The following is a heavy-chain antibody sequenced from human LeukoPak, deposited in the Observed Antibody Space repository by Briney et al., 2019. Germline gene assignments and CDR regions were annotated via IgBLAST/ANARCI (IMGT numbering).Heavy chain of an antibody. V-gene: IGHV4-30-4*01. CDR2: IYYSGST. J-gene: IGHJ4*02. D-gene: IGHD4-17*01. Sequence: SQTLSLTCTVSGGSISSGDYYWSRIRQPPGKGLEWIGYIYYSGSTHYNPSLKSRVTISVDTSKNQFSLKLSSVTAADTAVYYCAREGELLDGDYGGYFDYWGQGTLVTVSS. CDR1: GGSISSGDYY. CDR3: AREGELLDGDYGGYFDY.